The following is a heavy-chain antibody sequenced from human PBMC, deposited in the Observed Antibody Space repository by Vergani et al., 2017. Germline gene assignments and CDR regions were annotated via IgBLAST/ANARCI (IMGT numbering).Heavy chain of an antibody. CDR3: ARVSGGTWNYYYGMDV. CDR1: GGSISSSSYY. CDR2: IYYSGST. J-gene: IGHJ6*02. V-gene: IGHV4-39*07. Sequence: QLQLQESGPGLVKPSETLSLTCTVSGGSISSSSYYWGWIRQPPGKGLEWIGSIYYSGSTYYNPSIKSRVTISVDTSKNQFSLKLSSVTAADTAVYYCARVSGGTWNYYYGMDVWGQGTTVTVSS. D-gene: IGHD2-15*01.